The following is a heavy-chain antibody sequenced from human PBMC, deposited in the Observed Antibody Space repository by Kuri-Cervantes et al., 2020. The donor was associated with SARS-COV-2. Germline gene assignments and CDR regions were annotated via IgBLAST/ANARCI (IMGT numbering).Heavy chain of an antibody. Sequence: GESLKISCAASGFTFSNYAMSWVRLAPGKGLEWASGISGAGDSTYYADSVKGRFTISRDNSKNTLFLQMNSLRAEDTAVYYCAKASNILELLDPFDYWGQGTLVTVSS. CDR3: AKASNILELLDPFDY. V-gene: IGHV3-23*01. D-gene: IGHD1-7*01. CDR2: ISGAGDST. J-gene: IGHJ4*02. CDR1: GFTFSNYA.